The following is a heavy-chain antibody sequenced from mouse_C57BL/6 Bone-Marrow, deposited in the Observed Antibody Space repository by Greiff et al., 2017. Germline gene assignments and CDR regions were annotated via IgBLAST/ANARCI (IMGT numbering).Heavy chain of an antibody. V-gene: IGHV1-64*01. J-gene: IGHJ3*01. Sequence: VQLQQPGAELVKPGASVKLSCKASGYTFTSYWMHWVKQRPGQGLEWIGMIHPNSGSTNYNEKFKSKATLTVDKSSSTAYMQLSSLTSEDSAVYYCARSPYYGSRRDAYWGQGTLGTVSA. CDR1: GYTFTSYW. D-gene: IGHD1-1*01. CDR3: ARSPYYGSRRDAY. CDR2: IHPNSGST.